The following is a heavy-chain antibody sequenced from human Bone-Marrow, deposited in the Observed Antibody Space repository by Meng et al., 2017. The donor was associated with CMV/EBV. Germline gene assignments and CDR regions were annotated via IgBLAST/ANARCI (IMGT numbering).Heavy chain of an antibody. V-gene: IGHV4-34*01. CDR3: ARADCTNGVCTDY. Sequence: GSLRLSCAVYGGSFSGYYWSWIRQPPGKGLEWIGEINHSGSTNYNPSLKSRVTISVDTSKNQFSLKLSSVTAADTAVYYCARADCTNGVCTDYWGQGTLVTVSS. CDR2: INHSGST. J-gene: IGHJ4*02. CDR1: GGSFSGYY. D-gene: IGHD2-8*01.